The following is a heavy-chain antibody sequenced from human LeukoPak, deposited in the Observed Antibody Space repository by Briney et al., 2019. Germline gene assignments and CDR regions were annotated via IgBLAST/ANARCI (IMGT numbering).Heavy chain of an antibody. V-gene: IGHV1-2*02. CDR3: ARELFYTSGSKSNRVDY. CDR1: GYTFTSYD. D-gene: IGHD1-26*01. Sequence: ASVKVSCKASGYTFTSYDINWVRQVTGQGLEWMGWINPDSGGTNSAQMFQDRVTMTRDTSISTAYMELSRLRSDDTAVYYCARELFYTSGSKSNRVDYWGQGTLVTVSS. CDR2: INPDSGGT. J-gene: IGHJ4*02.